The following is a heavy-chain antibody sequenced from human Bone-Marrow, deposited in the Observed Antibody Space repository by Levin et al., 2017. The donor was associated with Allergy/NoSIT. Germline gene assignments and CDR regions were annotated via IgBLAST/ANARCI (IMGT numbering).Heavy chain of an antibody. CDR2: VTWNSGII. J-gene: IGHJ4*02. D-gene: IGHD1-26*01. V-gene: IGHV3-9*01. CDR3: VKDFHSGSFYSFDY. Sequence: SLKISCAASGFTFDDHVMHWVRQAPGMGLEWVAGVTWNSGIIGYADSVKGRFTISRENAKKCIFLQMNSLRAEDTALYFCVKDFHSGSFYSFDYWGQGTLVTVSS. CDR1: GFTFDDHV.